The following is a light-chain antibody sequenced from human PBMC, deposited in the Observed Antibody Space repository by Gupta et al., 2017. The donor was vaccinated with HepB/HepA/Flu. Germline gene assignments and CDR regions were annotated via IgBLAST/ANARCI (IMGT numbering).Light chain of an antibody. CDR3: QQSYGAPT. J-gene: IGKJ3*01. V-gene: IGKV1-39*01. Sequence: DIQVTQSPSSLSASVGDRVTISCRTSQSVTTFLNWYQQSPGKAPKLLISAASTLQSGVPSRFSGSGSGTYFTLTITSLQPEDFATYYCQQSYGAPTLGPGTKVDMK. CDR1: QSVTTF. CDR2: AAS.